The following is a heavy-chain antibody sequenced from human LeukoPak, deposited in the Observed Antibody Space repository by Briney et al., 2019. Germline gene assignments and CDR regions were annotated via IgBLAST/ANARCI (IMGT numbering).Heavy chain of an antibody. CDR2: LSGSGGST. CDR3: AKGSGYYYDSSGYYYDAY. Sequence: PGGSLRLSWAASGFTFSSYAMSWVRQAPGQGLAWFSALSGSGGSTYYADSVKGRFTISRDNSKNTLYLQMNSLRAEDTAVYYCAKGSGYYYDSSGYYYDAYWGQGTLVTDSS. V-gene: IGHV3-23*01. J-gene: IGHJ4*02. D-gene: IGHD3-22*01. CDR1: GFTFSSYA.